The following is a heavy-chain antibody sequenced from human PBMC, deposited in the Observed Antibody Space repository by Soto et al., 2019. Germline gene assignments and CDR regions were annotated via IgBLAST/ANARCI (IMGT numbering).Heavy chain of an antibody. CDR2: VKSKTDGGTT. CDR3: AATVNIVATTAIDY. CDR1: GFTFSNAW. J-gene: IGHJ4*02. V-gene: IGHV3-15*01. Sequence: EVQLVESGGDLVKPGGSLRLSCAASGFTFSNAWMNWVRQAPGKGLEWVGRVKSKTDGGTTDYAAPVKGRFTISRDDSKDTLYLQMNSLQTEDTAVYYCAATVNIVATTAIDYWGQGTLVTVSS. D-gene: IGHD5-12*01.